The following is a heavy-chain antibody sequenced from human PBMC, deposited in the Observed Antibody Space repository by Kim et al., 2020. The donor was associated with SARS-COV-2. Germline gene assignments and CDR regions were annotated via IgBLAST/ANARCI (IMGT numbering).Heavy chain of an antibody. D-gene: IGHD2-2*01. J-gene: IGHJ1*01. Sequence: SETLSLTCSVSGDSISSVHYYWSWIRQPLGKGLEWVGYIYHSGKTNYNPSLESRVTLSVDRSKNQFSLRLNSVTDADTADYYCAREGFSSCVNGYFQNWG. CDR1: GDSISSVHYY. CDR2: IYHSGKT. V-gene: IGHV4-61*01. CDR3: AREGFSSCVNGYFQN.